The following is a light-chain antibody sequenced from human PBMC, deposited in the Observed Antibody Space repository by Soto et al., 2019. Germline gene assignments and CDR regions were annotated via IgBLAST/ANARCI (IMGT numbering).Light chain of an antibody. CDR3: QQYNNWPPYT. Sequence: EIVMTQSPATLSVSPGERATLFCRASQSVSSNLAWYQQKPGQAPRLLIYGASTRATGIPARFSGSGSGTEFTLTISSLQSEDFAVYYCQQYNNWPPYTFGQGNKLEIK. J-gene: IGKJ2*01. CDR2: GAS. V-gene: IGKV3-15*01. CDR1: QSVSSN.